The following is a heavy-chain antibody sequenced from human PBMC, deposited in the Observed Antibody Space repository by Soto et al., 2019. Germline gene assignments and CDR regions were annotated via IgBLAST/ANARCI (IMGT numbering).Heavy chain of an antibody. CDR3: AGEYNGSSGNWFDP. D-gene: IGHD3-10*01. J-gene: IGHJ5*02. Sequence: ILALSFAFCGGSISSGGYSGSWIRQPPGKGLEWIGYIYHSGSTYYNPSLKSRVTISVDRSKNQFSLKLSSVTAADTAVYYCAGEYNGSSGNWFDPWGQGTLVTVSS. CDR1: GGSISSGGYS. CDR2: IYHSGST. V-gene: IGHV4-30-2*01.